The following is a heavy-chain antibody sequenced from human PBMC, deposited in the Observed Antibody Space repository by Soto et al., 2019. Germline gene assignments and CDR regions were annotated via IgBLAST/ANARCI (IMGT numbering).Heavy chain of an antibody. D-gene: IGHD2-15*01. CDR2: IYYSGST. CDR1: GGSISSGDYY. Sequence: SETLSLTCTVSGGSISSGDYYWSWIRQPPGKGLEWIGYIYYSGSTYYNPSLKSRVTISVDTSKNQFSLRLSSVTAADTAVYYCARAPILGYCSGGSCLLHSFHSWGPGTLVTVS. V-gene: IGHV4-30-4*01. J-gene: IGHJ4*02. CDR3: ARAPILGYCSGGSCLLHSFHS.